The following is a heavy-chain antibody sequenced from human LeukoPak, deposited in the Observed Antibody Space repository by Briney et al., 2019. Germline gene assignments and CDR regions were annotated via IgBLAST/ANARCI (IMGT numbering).Heavy chain of an antibody. CDR3: AEALRGSEFDY. CDR1: GFTFSSFW. Sequence: GGSLRLSCAASGFTFSSFWMHWVRQAPGKGLVWVSRINSVGSSTSCADSVKGRFTISRDNAKNSVYLQMNSLRAEDTAVYYCAEALRGSEFDYWGQGTLVTVSS. V-gene: IGHV3-74*01. J-gene: IGHJ4*02. CDR2: INSVGSST. D-gene: IGHD3-10*01.